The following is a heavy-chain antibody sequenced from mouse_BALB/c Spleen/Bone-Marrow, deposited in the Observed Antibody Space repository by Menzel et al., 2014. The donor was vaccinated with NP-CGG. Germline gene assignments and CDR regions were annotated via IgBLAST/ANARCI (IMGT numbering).Heavy chain of an antibody. J-gene: IGHJ3*01. CDR3: AISIDDRPLDY. D-gene: IGHD2-14*01. CDR1: GYSFTSYN. CDR2: IDPSYGSI. Sequence: EVQLQQSGPDLVKPGASVKISCKASGYSFTSYNMNWVKQSNGKSLEWIGSIDPSYGSISYNQKFKGKATLTVDKSSNTAYMQLKSLTSEDSAVYYCAISIDDRPLDYWGQGTPVTVSA. V-gene: IGHV1-39*01.